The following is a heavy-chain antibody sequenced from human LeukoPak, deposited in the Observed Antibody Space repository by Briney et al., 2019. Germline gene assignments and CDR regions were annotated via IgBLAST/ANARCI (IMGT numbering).Heavy chain of an antibody. V-gene: IGHV5-51*01. CDR2: IYAGDSES. Sequence: GGSLKISCKGSGYRFTSYWIGWVRQMPGKGLEWMGIIYAGDSESRYSPSFQGHVTISADKSISTAYLQWSSLKASDTAMYYCARRKGSGWFDYWGQGTLVTVSS. D-gene: IGHD6-19*01. CDR1: GYRFTSYW. CDR3: ARRKGSGWFDY. J-gene: IGHJ4*02.